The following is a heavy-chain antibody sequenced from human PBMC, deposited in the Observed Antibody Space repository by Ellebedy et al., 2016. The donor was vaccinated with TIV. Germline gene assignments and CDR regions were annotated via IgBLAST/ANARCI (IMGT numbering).Heavy chain of an antibody. CDR1: GFTFTNYA. D-gene: IGHD1-26*01. CDR2: ISSSGGDT. Sequence: PGGSLRLSCVVSGFTFTNYAMHWVRQAPGKGLEYVSAISSSGGDTYYSDSVRGRFTTSRDNSKNILYLQMGSLRPEDTAVYYCTRRDADSSMGYDYWGQGTLVTVSS. CDR3: TRRDADSSMGYDY. J-gene: IGHJ4*02. V-gene: IGHV3-64*02.